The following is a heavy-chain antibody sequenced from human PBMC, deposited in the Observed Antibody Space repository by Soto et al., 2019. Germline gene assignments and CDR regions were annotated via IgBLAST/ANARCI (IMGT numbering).Heavy chain of an antibody. J-gene: IGHJ4*02. CDR3: AKALGRSPQGDY. V-gene: IGHV4-34*01. D-gene: IGHD3-3*02. Sequence: QVQLQQWGAGLLKPSETLSLTCAVYDGSFSGYYWSWIRQPPGKGLEWIGEVDLRGSTSYIPSLKSRVTISVNTSSRQFSLKLTSVTAADTAVYYCAKALGRSPQGDYWGQGTLVTVSS. CDR1: DGSFSGYY. CDR2: VDLRGST.